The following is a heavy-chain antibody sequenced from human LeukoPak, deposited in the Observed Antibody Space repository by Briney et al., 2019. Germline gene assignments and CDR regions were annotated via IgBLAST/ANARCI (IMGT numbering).Heavy chain of an antibody. CDR1: RFTFSSYG. CDR3: AKDGDDSGSYLVY. V-gene: IGHV3-30*02. D-gene: IGHD1-26*01. J-gene: IGHJ4*02. CDR2: VRYDGSNK. Sequence: PGGSLRLSCAASRFTFSSYGMHWVRQAPGKGLEWVAFVRYDGSNKYYADSVKGRFTISRDNSKNTLYLQMNSLRAEDTAVYYRAKDGDDSGSYLVYWGQGTLVTVSS.